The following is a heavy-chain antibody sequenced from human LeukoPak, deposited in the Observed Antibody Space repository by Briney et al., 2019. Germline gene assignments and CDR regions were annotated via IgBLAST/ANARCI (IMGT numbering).Heavy chain of an antibody. CDR2: IYASGST. J-gene: IGHJ3*02. D-gene: IGHD2/OR15-2a*01. CDR1: GGSISNDY. V-gene: IGHV4-4*07. CDR3: ARAVNMALDI. Sequence: SETLSLTCTVSGGSISNDYWSWIRQPAGKGLEWIGRIYASGSTIYNPSLKSRITMSIDTSKNQFSLKLSSVTAADTAVYYCARAVNMALDIWGQGTLVTVSS.